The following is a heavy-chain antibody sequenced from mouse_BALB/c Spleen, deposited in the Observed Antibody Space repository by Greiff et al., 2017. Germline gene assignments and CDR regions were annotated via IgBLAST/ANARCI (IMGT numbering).Heavy chain of an antibody. D-gene: IGHD2-14*01. J-gene: IGHJ4*01. V-gene: IGHV2-6-7*01. CDR2: IWGDGST. Sequence: VQLQESGPGLVAPSQSLSITCTVSGFSLTGYGVNWVRQPPGKGLEWLGMIWGDGSTDYNSALKSRLSISKDNSKSQVFLKMNSLQTDDTARYYCARSDRYDDYAMDYWGQGTSVTVSS. CDR3: ARSDRYDDYAMDY. CDR1: GFSLTGYG.